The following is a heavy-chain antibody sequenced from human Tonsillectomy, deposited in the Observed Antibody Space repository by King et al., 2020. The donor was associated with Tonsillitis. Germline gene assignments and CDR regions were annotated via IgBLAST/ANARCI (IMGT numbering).Heavy chain of an antibody. CDR1: GGSISSYY. Sequence: VQLQESGPGLVKPSETLSLTCTVSGGSISSYYWSWIRQPPGKGLEWIGYIYYSGSTNYNPSLKSRVTISVDTSKNQFSLKLSSVTAADTAVYYCARHAGASGYHRGYYYYMDVWGKGTTVTVSS. J-gene: IGHJ6*03. CDR3: ARHAGASGYHRGYYYYMDV. V-gene: IGHV4-59*08. CDR2: IYYSGST. D-gene: IGHD5-12*01.